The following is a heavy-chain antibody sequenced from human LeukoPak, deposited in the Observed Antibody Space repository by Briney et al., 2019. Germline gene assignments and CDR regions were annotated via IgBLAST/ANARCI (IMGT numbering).Heavy chain of an antibody. CDR2: IKQDGSEK. Sequence: GGSLRLSCAASGFTFKDYSMNWVRQAPGKGLEWVANIKQDGSEKYYVDSVKGRFTISRDNAKNSLYLQMNSLRAEDTAVYYCARDDYSSSDYWGQGTLVTVSS. CDR3: ARDDYSSSDY. D-gene: IGHD6-6*01. J-gene: IGHJ4*02. V-gene: IGHV3-7*03. CDR1: GFTFKDYS.